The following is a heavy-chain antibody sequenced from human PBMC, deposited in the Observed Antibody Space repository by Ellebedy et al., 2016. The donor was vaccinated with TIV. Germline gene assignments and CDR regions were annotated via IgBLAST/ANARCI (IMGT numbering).Heavy chain of an antibody. Sequence: GESLKISCAASGFTFSSYAMSWVRQAPGKGLGWVSGINSGGTRTYYADSVKGRFTISRDNSKNTLYLQMNSLRAEDTAVYYCAKDSGKYGWNSEYWGQGTQVTVSS. J-gene: IGHJ4*02. CDR2: INSGGTRT. CDR3: AKDSGKYGWNSEY. D-gene: IGHD3-10*01. CDR1: GFTFSSYA. V-gene: IGHV3-23*01.